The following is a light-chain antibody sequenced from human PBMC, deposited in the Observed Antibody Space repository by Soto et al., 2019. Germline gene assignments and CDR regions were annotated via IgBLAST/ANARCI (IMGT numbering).Light chain of an antibody. CDR3: QQRSNWPPFT. Sequence: EIVLTQSPATLSLSPGERATLSCRASQSVRSSYLAWYQQKPGQAPRLLIYDASNRATGIPARFSGSGSGTDFTLTISSLEPEDFAVYYCQQRSNWPPFTFGQGTRLEIK. V-gene: IGKV3-11*01. CDR2: DAS. J-gene: IGKJ5*01. CDR1: QSVRSSY.